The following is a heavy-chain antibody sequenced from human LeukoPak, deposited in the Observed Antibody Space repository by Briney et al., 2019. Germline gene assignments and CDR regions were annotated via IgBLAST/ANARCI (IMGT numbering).Heavy chain of an antibody. Sequence: ASVKVSCKDSGYTLTSYDINWVRQATGQGLEWMGWMNPNSGNTGYAQKFQGRVTITRNTSISTAYMELSSLRSEDTAVYYCARATYSGSHLGWAGYYYYMDVWGKGTTVTVSS. CDR1: GYTLTSYD. CDR2: MNPNSGNT. CDR3: ARATYSGSHLGWAGYYYYMDV. J-gene: IGHJ6*03. D-gene: IGHD1-26*01. V-gene: IGHV1-8*01.